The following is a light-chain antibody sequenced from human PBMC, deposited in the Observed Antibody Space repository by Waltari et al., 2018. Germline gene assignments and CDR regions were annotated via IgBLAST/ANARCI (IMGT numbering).Light chain of an antibody. CDR3: LFYYGGAQV. CDR1: TVAVTSGFY. CDR2: STR. J-gene: IGLJ3*02. V-gene: IGLV7-43*01. Sequence: QTVLTQERSLTVSPGGTVTLTCASSTVAVTSGFYPSWYQQKPAQPPRALMYSTRHKQSLTPVRFSGSLLGGKAALTLSGEQVEDEAEYYCLFYYGGAQVFCGRTKLTVL.